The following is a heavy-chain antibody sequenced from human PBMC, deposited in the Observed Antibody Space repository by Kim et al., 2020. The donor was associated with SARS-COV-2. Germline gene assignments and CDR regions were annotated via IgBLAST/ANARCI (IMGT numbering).Heavy chain of an antibody. Sequence: GGSLRLSCAASGFSSTNLAMRWIRQAPGRGLEWVSTITTSDGNRYYADSVKGRFTISKDNSKNTHYLQMYSLGVEDTAVYYCVSGCRNYCDHFEHWGQGILVIVSS. J-gene: IGHJ4*02. CDR3: VSGCRNYCDHFEH. V-gene: IGHV3-23*01. CDR1: GFSSTNLA. CDR2: ITTSDGNR. D-gene: IGHD3-10*01.